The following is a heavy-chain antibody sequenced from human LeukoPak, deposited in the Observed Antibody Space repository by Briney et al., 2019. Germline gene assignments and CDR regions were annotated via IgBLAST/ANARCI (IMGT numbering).Heavy chain of an antibody. CDR2: IYSNSGGT. CDR3: ARSGYYYGLDV. J-gene: IGHJ6*02. V-gene: IGHV1-2*02. CDR1: GYTFTGYY. Sequence: ASVTVSCKASGYTFTGYYIHWVRQAPGQGLEWMGWIYSNSGGTNYAQRFQGRVTMTRDTSISTVYMEVSRLGSDDTAVYYCARSGYYYGLDVWGQGTTVTVSS. D-gene: IGHD3-10*01.